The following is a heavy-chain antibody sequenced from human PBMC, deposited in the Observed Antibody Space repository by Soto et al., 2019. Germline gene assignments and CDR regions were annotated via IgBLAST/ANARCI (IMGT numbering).Heavy chain of an antibody. J-gene: IGHJ6*03. CDR1: GYTFTSYG. Sequence: QVPLVQSGAEVKKPGASVKVSCKASGYTFTSYGISWVRQAPGQGLEWMGWISAYNGNTNYAQKLQGRVTMTTDTSTSTAYMELRSLRSDDTAVYYCARGHSGYDLGEYYYYMDVWGKGTTVTVSS. V-gene: IGHV1-18*01. D-gene: IGHD5-12*01. CDR2: ISAYNGNT. CDR3: ARGHSGYDLGEYYYYMDV.